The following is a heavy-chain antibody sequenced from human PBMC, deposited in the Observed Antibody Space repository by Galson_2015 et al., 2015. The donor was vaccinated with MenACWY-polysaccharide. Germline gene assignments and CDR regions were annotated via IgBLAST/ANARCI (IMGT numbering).Heavy chain of an antibody. CDR3: ARIVGGTRDY. J-gene: IGHJ4*02. D-gene: IGHD1-26*01. V-gene: IGHV6-1*01. CDR2: TYYRSKWYN. CDR1: GDSVSSHSAA. Sequence: CAISGDSVSSHSAAWNWIRQSPSRGLEWLGRTYYRSKWYNDYAVSVKSRITIKPDTSKNQFSLHLNSVSPEDTAVYYCARIVGGTRDYWGQGILVTVSS.